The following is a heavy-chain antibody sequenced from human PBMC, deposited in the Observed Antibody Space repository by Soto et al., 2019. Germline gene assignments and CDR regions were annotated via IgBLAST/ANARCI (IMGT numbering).Heavy chain of an antibody. CDR1: GDSISGGSYY. J-gene: IGHJ4*02. D-gene: IGHD3-3*01. CDR2: IHYSGST. V-gene: IGHV4-39*01. CDR3: ARQNGGLRPNFDY. Sequence: QLQLQESGPGLVKPSETLSLTCTVSGDSISGGSYYWAWIRQPPGKGLEWIGTIHYSGSTYYNAPLSSRITVSVDTSKNRFSLHLTSVTAADTAVYYCARQNGGLRPNFDYWGQGSLVTVSS.